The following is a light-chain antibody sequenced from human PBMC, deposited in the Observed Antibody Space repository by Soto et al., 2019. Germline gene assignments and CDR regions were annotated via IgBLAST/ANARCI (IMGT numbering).Light chain of an antibody. CDR3: QQSYSTPRT. CDR2: AAS. CDR1: QSISSY. V-gene: IGKV1-39*01. J-gene: IGKJ1*01. Sequence: DIQMTQSPPSLSASVGDRVTITCRASQSISSYLNWYQQKPGKAPKLLIYAASSLQSGVPSRFSGSGSGTDFTLTISSLQPEDFANYYCQQSYSTPRTFGQGTKVDTK.